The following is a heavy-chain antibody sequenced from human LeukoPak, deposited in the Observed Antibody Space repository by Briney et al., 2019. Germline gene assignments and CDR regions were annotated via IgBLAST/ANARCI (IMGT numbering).Heavy chain of an antibody. J-gene: IGHJ4*02. CDR1: GFTFSAYG. D-gene: IGHD6-19*01. CDR2: ISVSAGST. V-gene: IGHV3-23*01. Sequence: GGSLGLSCAVSGFTFSAYGLSWVRQAPGKGLEWVSGISVSAGSTYYADSVKGRFTISRDNSKNTLYMEMNSLRPEDTAVYYCARIAVTGTGGPFDYWGQGTLVTVSS. CDR3: ARIAVTGTGGPFDY.